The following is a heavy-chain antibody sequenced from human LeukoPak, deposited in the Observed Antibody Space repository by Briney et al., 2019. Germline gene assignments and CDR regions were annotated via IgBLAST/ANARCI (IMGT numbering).Heavy chain of an antibody. CDR1: GFTFSSYA. CDR3: AKTDRGKLVQDY. CDR2: ISGRGGST. V-gene: IGHV3-23*01. J-gene: IGHJ4*02. D-gene: IGHD6-13*01. Sequence: GGSLRLSCAASGFTFSSYAMSGFRQAPGKGREGGSAISGRGGSTYYADSVKGRFTISRDNTKNTLDLQMNSLRAEDTAVYYCAKTDRGKLVQDYWGQGTLVTVSS.